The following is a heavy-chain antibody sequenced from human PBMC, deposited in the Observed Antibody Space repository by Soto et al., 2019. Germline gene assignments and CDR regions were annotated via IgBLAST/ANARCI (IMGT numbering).Heavy chain of an antibody. CDR1: GGSISSGGYY. J-gene: IGHJ4*02. CDR3: ARYYVDTARFDY. CDR2: IYYSGST. Sequence: LTCTVSGGSISSGGYYWSWIRQHPGKGLEWIGYIYYSGSTYYNPSLKSRVTISVDTSKNQFSLKLSSVTAADTAVYYCARYYVDTARFDYWGQGTLVTVSS. D-gene: IGHD5-18*01. V-gene: IGHV4-31*03.